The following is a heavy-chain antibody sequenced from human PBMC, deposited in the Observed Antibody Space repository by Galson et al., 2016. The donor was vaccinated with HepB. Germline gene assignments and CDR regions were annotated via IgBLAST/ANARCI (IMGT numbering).Heavy chain of an antibody. D-gene: IGHD5-18*01. CDR1: GFTFSSYS. CDR3: ARDWIPYYYYGMNV. J-gene: IGHJ6*02. CDR2: ISSSSSYI. V-gene: IGHV3-21*01. Sequence: SLRLSCAASGFTFSSYSMNWVRQAPGKGLEWGSSISSSSSYISYADSVKGRFTISRDNAKNSLYLQMNSLRAEDTAVYYCARDWIPYYYYGMNVWGQGTTVTVSS.